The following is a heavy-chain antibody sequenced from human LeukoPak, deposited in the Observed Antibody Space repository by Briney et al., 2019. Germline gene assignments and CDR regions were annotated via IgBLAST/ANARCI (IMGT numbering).Heavy chain of an antibody. CDR2: ISSNGGST. D-gene: IGHD6-13*01. CDR3: ASGSRGIAAY. CDR1: GFTFSSYA. V-gene: IGHV3-64*01. J-gene: IGHJ4*02. Sequence: GGSLRLSCAASGFTFSSYAMHWVRQAPGKGLEYVSAISSNGGSTYYANSVKGRFTISRDNSKNTLYLQMGSLRAEDLAVYYCASGSRGIAAYWGQGTVVRVSS.